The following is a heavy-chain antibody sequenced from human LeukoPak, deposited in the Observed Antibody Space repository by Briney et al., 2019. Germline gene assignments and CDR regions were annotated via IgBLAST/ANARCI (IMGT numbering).Heavy chain of an antibody. CDR1: GGSIIASDW. Sequence: SGTLSLTCIVSGGSIIASDWWTWVRQAPGKGLEWVGEVFHTGSRNYSPSLKGRITISIDKYKSQFYLQLNSVTAADAAVYFCSRRNSLYDAFDIWGPGRLIAVSS. D-gene: IGHD4-23*01. V-gene: IGHV4-4*02. CDR3: SRRNSLYDAFDI. CDR2: VFHTGSR. J-gene: IGHJ3*02.